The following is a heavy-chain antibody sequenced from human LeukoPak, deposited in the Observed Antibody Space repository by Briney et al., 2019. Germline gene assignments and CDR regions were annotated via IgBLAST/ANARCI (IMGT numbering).Heavy chain of an antibody. Sequence: SETLSLTCTVSGGSISSYYWSWIRQPPGKGLEWIGYIYYSGSTNYNPSLKSRVTISVDTSKNQFSLKLSSVTAADTAVYYCARHPANAPDYFDYWGQGTLVTVSS. CDR3: ARHPANAPDYFDY. V-gene: IGHV4-59*01. CDR1: GGSISSYY. CDR2: IYYSGST. D-gene: IGHD2-2*01. J-gene: IGHJ4*02.